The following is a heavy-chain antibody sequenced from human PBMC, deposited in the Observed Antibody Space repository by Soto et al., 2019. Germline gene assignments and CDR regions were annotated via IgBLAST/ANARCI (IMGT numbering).Heavy chain of an antibody. Sequence: PSETLSLTCAVYGGSFSGYYWSWIRQPPGKGLEWIGEINHSGSTNYNPSLKSRVTISVDTSKNQFSLKLSSVTAADTAVYYCARGSPYYDFWSGYYKVIGTLDYWGQGTLVTVSS. D-gene: IGHD3-3*01. V-gene: IGHV4-34*01. J-gene: IGHJ4*02. CDR2: INHSGST. CDR1: GGSFSGYY. CDR3: ARGSPYYDFWSGYYKVIGTLDY.